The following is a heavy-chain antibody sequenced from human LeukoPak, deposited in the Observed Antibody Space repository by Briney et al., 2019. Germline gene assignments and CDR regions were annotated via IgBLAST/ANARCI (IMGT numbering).Heavy chain of an antibody. J-gene: IGHJ4*02. D-gene: IGHD3-3*01. CDR3: ARVSSVRARFLKY. V-gene: IGHV1-8*03. CDR1: GYTFTSYD. Sequence: ASVKVSCKASGYTFTSYDINWVRQATGQGLEWMGWMNPNSGNTGYAQKFQGRVTITRNTSISTAYMELSSLRPEDTAVYYCARVSSVRARFLKYWGQGTLVTVSS. CDR2: MNPNSGNT.